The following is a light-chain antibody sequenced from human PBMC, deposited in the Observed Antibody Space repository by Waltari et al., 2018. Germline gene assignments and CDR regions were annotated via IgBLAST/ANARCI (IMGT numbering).Light chain of an antibody. CDR2: KVS. CDR3: MQGTHWPYT. CDR1: QSLVFSDGYTY. Sequence: DAVMTQSPLSLPVTLGQPASISCRSSQSLVFSDGYTYLNWFQRRPGQSPRRLIYKVSDRDSGVPDRFSGSGSGTDFTLKISRVEAEDVGVYYCMQGTHWPYTFGQGTKLEIK. J-gene: IGKJ2*01. V-gene: IGKV2-30*01.